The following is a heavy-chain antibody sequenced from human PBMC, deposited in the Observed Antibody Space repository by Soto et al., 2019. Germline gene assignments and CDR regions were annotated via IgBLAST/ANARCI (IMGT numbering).Heavy chain of an antibody. V-gene: IGHV1-69*13. J-gene: IGHJ6*02. CDR1: GGTFSIYA. CDR3: ARRVAVAGNYYGMDV. D-gene: IGHD6-19*01. Sequence: SVKVSCKASGGTFSIYAFSWVRQAPGQGLEWMGGIIPMFGTPNYAQKFQGRVTIIADESTSTAYMELSSLTFQDTALYYCARRVAVAGNYYGMDVWGQGTTVTVSS. CDR2: IIPMFGTP.